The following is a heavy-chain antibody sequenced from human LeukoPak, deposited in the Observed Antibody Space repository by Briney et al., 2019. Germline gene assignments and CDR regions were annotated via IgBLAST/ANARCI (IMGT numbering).Heavy chain of an antibody. J-gene: IGHJ5*02. CDR3: ARRSSSSYNWFDP. CDR2: IYYSGST. CDR1: GGSISSSSYY. V-gene: IGHV4-39*01. Sequence: PSETLSLTCTVSGGSISSSSYYWGWIRQPPGKGLEWIGSIYYSGSTYYNPSLKSRVTISVDTSKNQFSLKLSSVTAADTAVYYCARRSSSSYNWFDPWGQGTLVTVSP. D-gene: IGHD6-13*01.